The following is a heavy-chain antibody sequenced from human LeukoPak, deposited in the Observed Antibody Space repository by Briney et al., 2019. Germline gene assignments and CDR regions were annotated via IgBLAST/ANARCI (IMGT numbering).Heavy chain of an antibody. CDR2: IYYSGST. D-gene: IGHD1-26*01. Sequence: SETLSLTCTVSGGSISSSSYYWGWIRQPPGKGLEWIGSIYYSGSTYYNPSLKSRVTISVDTSKNQFSLKLSSVTAADTAVYYCARKYSGSRRPAGFDPWGQGTLVTVSS. V-gene: IGHV4-39*07. CDR3: ARKYSGSRRPAGFDP. J-gene: IGHJ5*02. CDR1: GGSISSSSYY.